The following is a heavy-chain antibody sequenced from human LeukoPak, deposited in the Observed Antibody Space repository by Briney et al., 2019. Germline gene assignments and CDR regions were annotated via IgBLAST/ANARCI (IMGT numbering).Heavy chain of an antibody. CDR3: ARDWLGYCSSTSGSECAAFDI. CDR1: GFTLSSYE. Sequence: GGSLRLSCAAYGFTLSSYEMDWVRQAPGEGLGWVSYISSSGSTISYAASVKGRLTISRDNAKNSLYLQMNSLRAEDTAVYYCARDWLGYCSSTSGSECAAFDIWGQGTMVTVSS. J-gene: IGHJ3*02. V-gene: IGHV3-48*03. CDR2: ISSSGSTI. D-gene: IGHD2-2*01.